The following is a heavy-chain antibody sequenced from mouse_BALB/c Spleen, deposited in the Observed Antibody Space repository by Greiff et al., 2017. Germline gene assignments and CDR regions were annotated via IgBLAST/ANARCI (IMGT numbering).Heavy chain of an antibody. J-gene: IGHJ4*01. CDR1: GFTFSSYA. D-gene: IGHD1-2*01. V-gene: IGHV5-6-5*01. CDR3: ARSPLPATDAMDY. Sequence: EVQVVESGGGLVKPGGSLKLSCAASGFTFSSYAMSWVRQTPEKRLEWVASISSGGSTYYPDSVKGRFTISRDNARNILYLQMSSLRSEDTAMYYCARSPLPATDAMDYWGQGTSVTVSS. CDR2: ISSGGST.